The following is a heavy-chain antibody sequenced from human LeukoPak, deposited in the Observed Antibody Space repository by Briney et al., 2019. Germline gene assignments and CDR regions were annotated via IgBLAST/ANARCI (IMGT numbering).Heavy chain of an antibody. V-gene: IGHV4-39*01. D-gene: IGHD3-10*01. J-gene: IGHJ4*02. CDR2: IYYSGTT. CDR1: GGSISSSSYY. Sequence: PSETLSLICTVSGGSISSSSYYWGWIRQPPGKGLEWIGSIYYSGTTYYNPSLKSRVTISVDTSKNQFSLKLSSVTAADTAVYYCAXGXYYYGSGSLAYFDSWGQGTLVTVSS. CDR3: AXGXYYYGSGSLAYFDS.